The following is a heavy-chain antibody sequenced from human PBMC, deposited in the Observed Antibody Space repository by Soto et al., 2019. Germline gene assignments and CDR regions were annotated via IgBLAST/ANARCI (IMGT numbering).Heavy chain of an antibody. D-gene: IGHD1-26*01. CDR1: GGSFSGYY. V-gene: IGHV4-34*01. CDR3: AVSYGWSKASRRIDY. J-gene: IGHJ4*02. Sequence: QVQLQQWGAGLLKPSETQSLTCAVYGGSFSGYYWSWIRQPPGKGLEWIGEINHSGSTNYNPSLKSRVTISVDTSKNQFSLKLSSVTAADTAVYYCAVSYGWSKASRRIDYWGQGTLVTVSS. CDR2: INHSGST.